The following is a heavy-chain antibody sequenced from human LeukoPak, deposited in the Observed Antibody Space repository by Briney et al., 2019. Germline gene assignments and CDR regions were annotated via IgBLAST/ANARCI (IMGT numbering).Heavy chain of an antibody. D-gene: IGHD1-26*01. CDR3: ARDPYSGSYGNYYYYFMDV. CDR2: ISSDGGNE. Sequence: GGSLRLSCAASGFTFSIYAIHWVRQAPGKGLEWVAVISSDGGNEYYADSVKGRFTISRDNSKNTLYLQMNSLRAEDTAVYYCARDPYSGSYGNYYYYFMDVWGKGTTVTISS. CDR1: GFTFSIYA. V-gene: IGHV3-30*04. J-gene: IGHJ6*03.